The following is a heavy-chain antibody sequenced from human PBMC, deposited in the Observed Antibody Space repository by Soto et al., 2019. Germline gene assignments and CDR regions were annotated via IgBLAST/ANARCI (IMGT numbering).Heavy chain of an antibody. D-gene: IGHD3-3*01. J-gene: IGHJ4*02. Sequence: QVQLVQSGAAVKKPGASVMLSCKASGYTFTSYYMHWVRQAPGQGLEWMGIINPDGGSTRYAQKFQGRVTMTRDTSTSTFYMELSSLRSEDTAVYYCAKAPRGGVIITTSSAHIDYWGQGTLVTVSS. CDR1: GYTFTSYY. CDR2: INPDGGST. V-gene: IGHV1-46*01. CDR3: AKAPRGGVIITTSSAHIDY.